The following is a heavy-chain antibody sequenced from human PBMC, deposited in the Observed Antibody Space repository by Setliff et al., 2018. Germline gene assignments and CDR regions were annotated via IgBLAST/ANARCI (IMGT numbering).Heavy chain of an antibody. J-gene: IGHJ4*02. CDR3: ARHVGGAGGLDY. V-gene: IGHV4-4*07. D-gene: IGHD1-26*01. Sequence: SETLSLTCTVSGGSISGYYWSWIRPPAGKGLEWIGHIYTGGNTHYTPSLKSRVTISVATSNNQFSLKLNSVTAADTGVYYCARHVGGAGGLDYWGQGTLVTVSS. CDR2: IYTGGNT. CDR1: GGSISGYY.